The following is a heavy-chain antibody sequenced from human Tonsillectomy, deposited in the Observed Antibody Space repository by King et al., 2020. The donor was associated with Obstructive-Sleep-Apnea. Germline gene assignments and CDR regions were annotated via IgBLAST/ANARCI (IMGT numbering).Heavy chain of an antibody. D-gene: IGHD3-3*01. CDR3: ARVGVFGVVSSSHYGMDV. CDR2: IVHSGST. J-gene: IGHJ6*02. V-gene: IGHV4-34*12. CDR1: GGSFSDYY. Sequence: VQLQQWGAGLLEPSETLSLTCAVYGGSFSDYYWSWIRQLPGKGLEWIGKIVHSGSTNYNPSLKSRVTISLDTSKNQFSLKLSSVTAADTAVYYCARVGVFGVVSSSHYGMDVWGQGTTVTVSS.